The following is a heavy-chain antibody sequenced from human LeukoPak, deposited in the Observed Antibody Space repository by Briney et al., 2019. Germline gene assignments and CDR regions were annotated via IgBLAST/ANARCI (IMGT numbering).Heavy chain of an antibody. Sequence: PGGSLRLSCAASGFTFSSYSMNWVRQAPGKGLEWVSYISSSSSSTIYYADSVKGRFTTSRDNAKNSLYLQMNSLRAEDTAVYYCARGESAWELDLDAFDIWGQGTMVTVSS. CDR2: ISSSSSSTI. CDR1: GFTFSSYS. D-gene: IGHD1-26*01. CDR3: ARGESAWELDLDAFDI. V-gene: IGHV3-48*01. J-gene: IGHJ3*02.